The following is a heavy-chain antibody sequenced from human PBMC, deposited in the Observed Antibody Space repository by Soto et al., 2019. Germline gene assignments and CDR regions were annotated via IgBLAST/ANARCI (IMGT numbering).Heavy chain of an antibody. CDR3: ARDRTGNHYMDV. Sequence: QVHLMESGGGVVQPDKSLRLSCAASGFTFSNYGMHWVRQAPGKGLEWVAVIWSDASGKYYAGSVRGRFSISRDNSKNTLYLQMNSLGVDDTAVYYCARDRTGNHYMDVWGKGTAVTVS. D-gene: IGHD1-1*01. CDR2: IWSDASGK. V-gene: IGHV3-33*01. J-gene: IGHJ6*03. CDR1: GFTFSNYG.